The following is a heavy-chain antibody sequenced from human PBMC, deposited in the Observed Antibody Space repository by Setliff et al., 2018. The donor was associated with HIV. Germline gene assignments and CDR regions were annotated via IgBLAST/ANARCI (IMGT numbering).Heavy chain of an antibody. J-gene: IGHJ4*02. CDR2: MSGDANSQ. CDR1: GFIFSTFP. Sequence: GGSLRLSCAASGFIFSTFPMHWVRQAPGKGLEWVAVMSGDANSQYYADSVRGRFTISRDNSKNTVYLQMNSLTTEDTAVYYCARYRNCGNGCYSSADHWGLGTLVTVSS. V-gene: IGHV3-30*01. CDR3: ARYRNCGNGCYSSADH. D-gene: IGHD2-21*01.